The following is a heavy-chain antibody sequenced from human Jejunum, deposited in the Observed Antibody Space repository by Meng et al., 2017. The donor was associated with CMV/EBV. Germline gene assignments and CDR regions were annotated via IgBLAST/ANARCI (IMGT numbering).Heavy chain of an antibody. V-gene: IGHV3-53*01. CDR3: AKKYSGSFDY. J-gene: IGHJ4*02. CDR2: IYSGNTT. CDR1: ELSVSRNN. Sequence: SCTASELSVSRNNMTWVRQAPGKGLEWVSAIYSGNTTYYADSVKGRFTISRDNSKNTLYLQMNSLRAEDTAVYYCAKKYSGSFDYWGQGTLVTVSS. D-gene: IGHD1-26*01.